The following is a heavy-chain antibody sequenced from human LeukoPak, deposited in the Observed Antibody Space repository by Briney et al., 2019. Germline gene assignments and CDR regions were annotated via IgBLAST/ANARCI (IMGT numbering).Heavy chain of an antibody. J-gene: IGHJ4*02. CDR3: AKKLYYFDY. CDR2: VSDSGGST. D-gene: IGHD2-15*01. V-gene: IGHV3-23*01. CDR1: GFTFSSYA. Sequence: SGGSLRLSCAASGFTFSSYALSWVRQAPGKGLEWVSAVSDSGGSTYYADSVKGRFTISRDNSENTLYLQMNSLRAEDTAVYYCAKKLYYFDYWGQGTLVTVSS.